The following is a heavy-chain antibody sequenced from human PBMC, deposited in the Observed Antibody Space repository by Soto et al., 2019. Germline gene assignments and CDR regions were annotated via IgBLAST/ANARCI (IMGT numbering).Heavy chain of an antibody. J-gene: IGHJ2*01. CDR2: MNPNSGNT. CDR1: GYTFTSYD. CDR3: ARGGYCSGGSCYGDWYFDL. V-gene: IGHV1-8*01. D-gene: IGHD2-15*01. Sequence: SVKVSCNASGYTFTSYDSRWVRQATVQGVEWMGWMNPNSGNTGYAQKFQGRVTMTRNTSISTAYMELSSLRSEDTAVYYCARGGYCSGGSCYGDWYFDLWGRGTLVTVSS.